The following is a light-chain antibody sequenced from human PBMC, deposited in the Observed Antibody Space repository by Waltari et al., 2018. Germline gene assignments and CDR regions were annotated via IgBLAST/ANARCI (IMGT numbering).Light chain of an antibody. Sequence: QSALTQPASVSGSPGLSITISCTGTISAVGCYNFVSWYQPHPGKAPKLMIYDVTKRPSGVSNRFSGSKSGTSASLAISGLQSEDEAGYFCAAWDDSLNGVVFGGGTKLTVL. J-gene: IGLJ2*01. CDR2: DVT. CDR1: ISAVGCYNF. V-gene: IGLV2-14*02. CDR3: AAWDDSLNGVV.